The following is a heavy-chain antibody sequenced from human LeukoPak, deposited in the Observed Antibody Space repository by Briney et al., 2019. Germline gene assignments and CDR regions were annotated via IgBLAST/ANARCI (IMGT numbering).Heavy chain of an antibody. CDR3: AKHGSAYGYPIDY. J-gene: IGHJ4*02. D-gene: IGHD5-18*01. V-gene: IGHV3-23*01. Sequence: QPGGSLRLSCAASGFTFSSYAMSWVRQAPGKGLEWVTTISGSGVSTHYADSVKGRFTISRDNSKNTLFVQMNSLRAEDTAKYYCAKHGSAYGYPIDYWGQGTLVTVSS. CDR1: GFTFSSYA. CDR2: ISGSGVST.